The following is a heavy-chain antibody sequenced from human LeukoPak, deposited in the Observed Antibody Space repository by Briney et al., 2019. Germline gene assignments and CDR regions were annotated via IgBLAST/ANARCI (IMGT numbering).Heavy chain of an antibody. CDR3: ARDSGSNAFDY. CDR2: INQEGSAK. CDR1: GVLFSNSW. V-gene: IGHV3-7*05. Sequence: GGSLRLSCADSGVLFSNSWMAWVRQAPRGGLEWLANINQEGSAKTCVDSVEGRFTTSRDNAKSSRYMQMHSLRAAATAMYSCARDSGSNAFDYWGQGTLVTVSS. J-gene: IGHJ4*02. D-gene: IGHD5-12*01.